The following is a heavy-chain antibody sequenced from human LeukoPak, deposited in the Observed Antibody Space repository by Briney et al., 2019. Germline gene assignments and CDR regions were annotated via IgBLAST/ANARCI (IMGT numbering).Heavy chain of an antibody. CDR1: GFTFSSYA. CDR3: AKGGSGPSVGGSCYYDY. D-gene: IGHD2-15*01. J-gene: IGHJ4*02. CDR2: ISGSGGST. Sequence: PGGSLRLSCAASGFTFSSYAMSWVRQAPGKGLEWVSAISGSGGSTYYADSVKGRFTISRDNSKNTLYLQMNSLRAEDTAVYYCAKGGSGPSVGGSCYYDYWGQGTLVTVSS. V-gene: IGHV3-23*01.